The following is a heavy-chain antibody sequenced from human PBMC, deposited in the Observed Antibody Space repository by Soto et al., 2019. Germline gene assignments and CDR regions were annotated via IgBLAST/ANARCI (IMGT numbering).Heavy chain of an antibody. V-gene: IGHV1-46*01. CDR1: GYTFTSYY. J-gene: IGHJ6*02. Sequence: ASVKVSCKASGYTFTSYYMHWVRQAPGQGLEWMGIINPSGGSTSYAQKFQGRVTMTRDTSTSTVYMELSSLRSEDTAVYYCARVARPLSGVGYYYYGLDVWGQGTTVTVS. CDR2: INPSGGST. CDR3: ARVARPLSGVGYYYYGLDV. D-gene: IGHD6-6*01.